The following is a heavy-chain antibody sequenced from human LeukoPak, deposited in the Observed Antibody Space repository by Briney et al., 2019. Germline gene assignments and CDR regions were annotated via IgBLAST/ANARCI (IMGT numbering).Heavy chain of an antibody. CDR1: GYTFTSYG. CDR3: VRGAFYDSSGYFDY. D-gene: IGHD3-22*01. J-gene: IGHJ4*02. Sequence: ASVKVSCKASGYTFTSYGISWVRQAPGQGLEWMGWISAYNGNTNYAQKLQGRVTMTTDTSTSTAYMELRSLRSGDTAVYYCVRGAFYDSSGYFDYWGQGTLVTVSS. V-gene: IGHV1-18*01. CDR2: ISAYNGNT.